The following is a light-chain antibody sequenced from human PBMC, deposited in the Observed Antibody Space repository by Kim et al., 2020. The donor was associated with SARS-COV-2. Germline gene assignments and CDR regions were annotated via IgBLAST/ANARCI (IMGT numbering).Light chain of an antibody. CDR1: SLRTNY. Sequence: LGQTVRITCHGHSLRTNYANWYQQKPGQAPVLVMFGRNNRPSGTTDRFSGSSSGNTASLTITGAQAEDEADYYCNSRDSSGLHQVFGTGTKVTVL. CDR2: GRN. CDR3: NSRDSSGLHQV. J-gene: IGLJ1*01. V-gene: IGLV3-19*01.